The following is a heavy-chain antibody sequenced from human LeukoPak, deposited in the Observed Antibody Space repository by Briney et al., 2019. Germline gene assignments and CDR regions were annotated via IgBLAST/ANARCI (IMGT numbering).Heavy chain of an antibody. CDR2: ISAYNSNT. J-gene: IGHJ5*02. Sequence: GASVEVSCKASGYTFTSYGISWVRQAPGQGLEWMGWISAYNSNTNYAQKLQGRVTMTTDTSTSTAYMELRSLRSDDTAVYYCARSAADSSGWYTWFDPWGQGTLVTVSS. CDR1: GYTFTSYG. CDR3: ARSAADSSGWYTWFDP. V-gene: IGHV1-18*01. D-gene: IGHD6-19*01.